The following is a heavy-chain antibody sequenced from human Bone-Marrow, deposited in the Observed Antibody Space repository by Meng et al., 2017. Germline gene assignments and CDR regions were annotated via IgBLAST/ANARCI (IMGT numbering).Heavy chain of an antibody. CDR3: ARDEDISAAGKLFGDY. CDR1: GYNFPDYY. V-gene: IGHV1-2*06. D-gene: IGHD6-25*01. Sequence: QVQLVTSGAEVKKPGASVKVSCKPSGYNFPDYYIHWVRRAPGQGLEWMGRINPKSGDTHYAQKFQARVTMTGDTSISTAYMELSGLRSDDTAMYYCARDEDISAAGKLFGDYWGQGTLVTSPQ. J-gene: IGHJ4*02. CDR2: INPKSGDT.